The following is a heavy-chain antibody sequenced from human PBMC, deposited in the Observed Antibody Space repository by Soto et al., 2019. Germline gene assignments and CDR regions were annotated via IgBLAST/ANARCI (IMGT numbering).Heavy chain of an antibody. J-gene: IGHJ6*02. CDR2: INHSGST. CDR3: ARGVYYYGMDV. Sequence: SETLPLTWAVYGGSCSGYYWSWIRQPTGKGLEWIGEINHSGSTNYNPSLKSRVTISVDTSKNQFSLKLSSVTAADTAVYYCARGVYYYGMDVWGQGTTVTVSS. V-gene: IGHV4-34*01. CDR1: GGSCSGYY.